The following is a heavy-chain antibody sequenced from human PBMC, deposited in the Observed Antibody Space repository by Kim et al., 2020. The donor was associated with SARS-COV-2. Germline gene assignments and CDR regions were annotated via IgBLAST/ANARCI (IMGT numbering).Heavy chain of an antibody. CDR1: GFTFSSYG. V-gene: IGHV3-30*18. CDR2: ISYDGSNK. J-gene: IGHJ6*01. Sequence: GGSLRLSCAASGFTFSSYGMHWVRQAPGKGLEWVAVISYDGSNKYYADSVKGRFTISRDNSKNTLYLQMNSLRAEDTAVYYCAKLTYYDILTGSPDYYG. D-gene: IGHD3-9*01. CDR3: AKLTYYDILTGSPDYYG.